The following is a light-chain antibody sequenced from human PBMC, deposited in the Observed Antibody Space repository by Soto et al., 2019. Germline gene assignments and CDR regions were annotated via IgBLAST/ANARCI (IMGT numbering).Light chain of an antibody. Sequence: ERVMTQSPATLSVSPGERATLSCRASQSGSSNLAWYQQKPGQAPRLLIYATSTRATGIPARFSGSGSGTEFTLTISSLQSEDFAVYYCQQYNNWPLTFGGGTKVEVK. CDR3: QQYNNWPLT. V-gene: IGKV3-15*01. J-gene: IGKJ4*01. CDR1: QSGSSN. CDR2: ATS.